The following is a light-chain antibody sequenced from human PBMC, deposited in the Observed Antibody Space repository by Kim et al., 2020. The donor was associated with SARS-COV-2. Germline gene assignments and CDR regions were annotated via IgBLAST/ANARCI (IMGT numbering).Light chain of an antibody. CDR3: QAWDSSHWV. CDR1: KLGDKY. Sequence: SYELTQSPSVSVSPGQTASITCSGDKLGDKYACWYQQKPGQSPVLVIYQDSKRPSGIPERFSGSNSGNTATLTISGTQAMDEADYYCQAWDSSHWVFGGGTQLTVL. J-gene: IGLJ3*02. CDR2: QDS. V-gene: IGLV3-1*01.